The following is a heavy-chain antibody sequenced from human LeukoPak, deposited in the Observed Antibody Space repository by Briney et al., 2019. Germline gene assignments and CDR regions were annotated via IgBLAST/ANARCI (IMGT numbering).Heavy chain of an antibody. CDR3: ASHTIAAAGTIDY. D-gene: IGHD6-13*01. V-gene: IGHV4-59*01. Sequence: NPSETLSLTCTVSGGSISSYYWSWIRQPPGKGLEWIGYIYYSGSTNYNPSLKSRVTISVDTSKNQFSLKLSSVTAADTAVYYCASHTIAAAGTIDYWGQGTLVTVSS. J-gene: IGHJ4*02. CDR1: GGSISSYY. CDR2: IYYSGST.